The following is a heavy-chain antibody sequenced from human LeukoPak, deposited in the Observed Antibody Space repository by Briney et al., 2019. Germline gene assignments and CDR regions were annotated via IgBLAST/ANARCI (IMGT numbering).Heavy chain of an antibody. CDR3: ARDYEGGPFDY. J-gene: IGHJ4*02. Sequence: PSETLSLTCAVYGGSFSGYYWSWIRQPPGKGLEWIGEINHSGSTNYNPSLKSRVTISVDTSKNQFSLQLNSVTPEDTAVYYCARDYEGGPFDYWGQGMLVTVSS. V-gene: IGHV4-34*01. CDR1: GGSFSGYY. CDR2: INHSGST. D-gene: IGHD4-17*01.